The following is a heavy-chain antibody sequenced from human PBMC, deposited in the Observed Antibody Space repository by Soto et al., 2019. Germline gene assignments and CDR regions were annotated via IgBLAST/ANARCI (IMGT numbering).Heavy chain of an antibody. D-gene: IGHD3-10*01. CDR3: AYDSMVRDEENY. J-gene: IGHJ4*02. V-gene: IGHV3-23*01. CDR2: ISGSGGST. CDR1: GFTFSSYA. Sequence: EVQLLESGGGLVQPGGSLRLSCAASGFTFSSYAMSWVRQAPGKGLEWVSAISGSGGSTYYADSVKGRFTISRDNSKNTLYLQMNSLRAEDTAVYYCAYDSMVRDEENYWGQGTLVTVSS.